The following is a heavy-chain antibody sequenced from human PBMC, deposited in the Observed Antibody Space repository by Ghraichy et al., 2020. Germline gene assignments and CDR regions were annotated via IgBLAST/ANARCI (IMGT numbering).Heavy chain of an antibody. CDR3: ARDQEGSSSGWYDY. V-gene: IGHV3-11*06. Sequence: GGSLRLSCAASGFTFSDYYMSWIRQAPGKGLEWVSYISSSSSYTNYADSVKGRFTISRDNAKNSLYLQMNSLRAEDTAVYYCARDQEGSSSGWYDYWGQGTLVTVSS. J-gene: IGHJ4*02. CDR1: GFTFSDYY. CDR2: ISSSSSYT. D-gene: IGHD6-19*01.